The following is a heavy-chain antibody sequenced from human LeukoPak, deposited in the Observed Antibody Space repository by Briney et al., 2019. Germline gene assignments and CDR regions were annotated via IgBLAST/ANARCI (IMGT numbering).Heavy chain of an antibody. D-gene: IGHD2-21*02. CDR3: AKVGTYCGGDCPYYFDY. J-gene: IGHJ4*02. Sequence: PGGSLRLSCAASGFTFSSYAMSWVRQAPGKGLEWVSAISGSGGSTYYADSVKGRFTISRDNSKNTLYLQMNSLRAEDTAVYYCAKVGTYCGGDCPYYFDYWGQGTLVTVSS. CDR1: GFTFSSYA. CDR2: ISGSGGST. V-gene: IGHV3-23*01.